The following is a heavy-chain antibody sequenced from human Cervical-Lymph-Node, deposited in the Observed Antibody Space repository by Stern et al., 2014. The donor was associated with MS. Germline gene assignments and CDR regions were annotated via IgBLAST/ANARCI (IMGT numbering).Heavy chain of an antibody. CDR3: ATSPGGNSLGVSDH. CDR1: TASISTSSYY. CDR2: IHYGRTT. V-gene: IGHV4-39*01. Sequence: QLQLQESGPGLVKPSETLSLTCTVSTASISTSSYYWGWFRQPPGKGLEWIGTIHYGRTTYYNASLQSRVTISVETSTNQFSLRMNSLTAADTAVYYCATSPGGNSLGVSDHWGQGTLVIVSS. D-gene: IGHD4-23*01. J-gene: IGHJ4*02.